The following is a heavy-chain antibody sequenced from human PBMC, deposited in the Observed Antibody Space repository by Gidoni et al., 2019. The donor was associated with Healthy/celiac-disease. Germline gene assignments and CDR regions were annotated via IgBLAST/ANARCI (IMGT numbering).Heavy chain of an antibody. Sequence: EVQLVESGGGLVQPGGSLRLSCAASGFTFSSYWMHWVRQAPGKGLVWVSRINSDGSSTSYADSVKGRFTISRDNAKNTLYLQMNSLRAEDTAVYYCARMYYDFWSGPNDAFDIWGQGTMVTVSS. J-gene: IGHJ3*02. CDR2: INSDGSST. V-gene: IGHV3-74*01. D-gene: IGHD3-3*01. CDR3: ARMYYDFWSGPNDAFDI. CDR1: GFTFSSYW.